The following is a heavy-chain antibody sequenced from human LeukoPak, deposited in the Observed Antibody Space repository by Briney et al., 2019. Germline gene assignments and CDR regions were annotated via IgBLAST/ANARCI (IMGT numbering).Heavy chain of an antibody. CDR3: ASQDLWFGELLQEYYFDY. CDR1: GGSISSSSFY. J-gene: IGHJ4*02. Sequence: SETLSLTCTVSGGSISSSSFYWGWIRQPPGKGLECIGSIYYSGRTYYNPSLKSRVTISVDTSKNQFSLKLSSVTAADTAVYYCASQDLWFGELLQEYYFDYWGQGTLVTVSS. V-gene: IGHV4-39*01. D-gene: IGHD3-10*01. CDR2: IYYSGRT.